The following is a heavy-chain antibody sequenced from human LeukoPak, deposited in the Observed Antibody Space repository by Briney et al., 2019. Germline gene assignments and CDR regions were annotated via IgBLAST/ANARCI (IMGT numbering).Heavy chain of an antibody. CDR1: GFTFSSYA. Sequence: PGGSLRLSCAASGFTFSSYAMHWVRQAPGKGLEWVAVISYDGSNKYYADSVKGRFTISRDNSKNTLYLQMNSLRAEDTAVYYCATDPLTTGDYWGQGTLVTVSS. CDR3: ATDPLTTGDY. D-gene: IGHD4-17*01. V-gene: IGHV3-30-3*01. CDR2: ISYDGSNK. J-gene: IGHJ4*02.